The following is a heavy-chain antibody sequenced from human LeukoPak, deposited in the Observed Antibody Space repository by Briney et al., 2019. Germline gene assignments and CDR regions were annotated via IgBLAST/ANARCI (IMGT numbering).Heavy chain of an antibody. CDR1: GGSISSGSYY. CDR2: IYTSGST. V-gene: IGHV4-61*02. Sequence: PSQTLSLTCTVSGGSISSGSYYWSWIRQPAGKGLEWIGRIYTSGSTNYNPSLKSRVTISVDTSKNQFSLKLSSVTAADTAVYYCARSQWQQEFDPWGQGTLVTVSS. J-gene: IGHJ5*02. CDR3: ARSQWQQEFDP. D-gene: IGHD6-13*01.